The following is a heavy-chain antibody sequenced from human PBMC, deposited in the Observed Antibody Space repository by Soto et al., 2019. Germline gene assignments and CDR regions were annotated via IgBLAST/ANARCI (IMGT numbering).Heavy chain of an antibody. Sequence: QVQLVQSGAEVKKPGASVKVSCKASGYTFTSYAMHWVRQAPGQRLEWMGWINAGNGNTKYSQKFQGRVTITRDTSASTAYMELSSLRSEDTAVYYCARWYCGGDCYFYFDYWGQGTLVTVSS. CDR3: ARWYCGGDCYFYFDY. V-gene: IGHV1-3*01. CDR1: GYTFTSYA. D-gene: IGHD2-21*02. J-gene: IGHJ4*02. CDR2: INAGNGNT.